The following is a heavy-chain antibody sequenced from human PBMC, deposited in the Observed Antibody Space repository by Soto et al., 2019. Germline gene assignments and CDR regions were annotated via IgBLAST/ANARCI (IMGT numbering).Heavy chain of an antibody. Sequence: GGSLRLSCAASGLTFNSHAMNWVRQAPGKGLEWLSAISGSASDIYYADSVKGRFTISRDSSTNTVFLQMNSLRAEDTALYYCAKKRSGSWSMGCFDSWGQGTLVTVSS. CDR2: ISGSASDI. CDR1: GLTFNSHA. V-gene: IGHV3-23*01. J-gene: IGHJ4*02. CDR3: AKKRSGSWSMGCFDS. D-gene: IGHD3-16*01.